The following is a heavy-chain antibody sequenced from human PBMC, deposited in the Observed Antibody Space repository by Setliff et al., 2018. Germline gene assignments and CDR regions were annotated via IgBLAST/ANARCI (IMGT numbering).Heavy chain of an antibody. CDR1: VYTFLHYY. Sequence: ASVQVSCKASVYTFLHYYMHGVRHAPGQGLEWMGWSNPNSGGTNYAQKFRGRVTMTRDTSISTAYMELRSLRSDDTAVYDCARDVCAGSGSYLSLPLPGFLDDWGQGTLVTVSS. CDR2: SNPNSGGT. CDR3: ARDVCAGSGSYLSLPLPGFLDD. J-gene: IGHJ4*02. V-gene: IGHV1-2*02. D-gene: IGHD1-26*01.